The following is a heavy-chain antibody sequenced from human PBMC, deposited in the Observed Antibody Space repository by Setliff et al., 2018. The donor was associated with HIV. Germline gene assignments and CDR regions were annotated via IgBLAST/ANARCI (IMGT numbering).Heavy chain of an antibody. CDR2: MYYRGTT. J-gene: IGHJ4*02. V-gene: IGHV4-39*01. D-gene: IGHD3-10*01. CDR1: GGSIISSSYY. Sequence: SETLSLTCTVSGGSIISSSYYWGWIRLPPGKGLEWIGSMYYRGTTYNNPSLKSRVTFSADTSKNQFSLNLNSVTATDTAVYFCARQGLTMNPGVPAPILYFFDYWGQGIQVTVSS. CDR3: ARQGLTMNPGVPAPILYFFDY.